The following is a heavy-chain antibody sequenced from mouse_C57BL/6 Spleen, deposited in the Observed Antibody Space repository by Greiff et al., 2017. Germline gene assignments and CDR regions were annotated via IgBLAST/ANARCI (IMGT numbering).Heavy chain of an antibody. CDR1: GFTFSSYA. V-gene: IGHV5-4*01. CDR3: ARDGYYASFDY. Sequence: EVKLVESGGGLVKPGGSLKLSCAASGFTFSSYAMSWVRQTPAKRLEWVATISDGGSYTYYPDNVKGRFTISRDNAKNNLYLQMSHLKSEDTAMYYCARDGYYASFDYWGQGTTLTVSS. J-gene: IGHJ2*01. D-gene: IGHD2-3*01. CDR2: ISDGGSYT.